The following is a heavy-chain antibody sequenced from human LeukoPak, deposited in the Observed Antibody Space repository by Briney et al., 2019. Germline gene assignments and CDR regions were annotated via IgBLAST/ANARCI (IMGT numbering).Heavy chain of an antibody. V-gene: IGHV1-18*01. CDR3: ARTGYCSGGSCGRDWFDP. J-gene: IGHJ5*02. D-gene: IGHD2-15*01. CDR1: GYTFTSYG. CDR2: ISAYNGNT. Sequence: ASVKVSCKASGYTFTSYGISWVRQAPGQGLEWMGWISAYNGNTNYAQKLQGRVTMTTDTSTSTAHMELRSLRSDDTAVYYCARTGYCSGGSCGRDWFDPWGQGTLVTVSS.